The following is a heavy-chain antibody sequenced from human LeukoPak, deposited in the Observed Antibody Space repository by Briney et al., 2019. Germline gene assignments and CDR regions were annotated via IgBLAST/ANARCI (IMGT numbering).Heavy chain of an antibody. CDR3: TIYVWGSYRSHPADDAFDI. J-gene: IGHJ3*02. CDR1: GYTFTGYY. V-gene: IGHV1-2*02. Sequence: ASVKVSCKASGYTFTGYYTHWVRQAPGQGLEWMGWINPNSGGTNYAQKLQGRVTMTRDTSISTAYMELSRLRSDDTAVYYCTIYVWGSYRSHPADDAFDIWGQGTMVTVSS. CDR2: INPNSGGT. D-gene: IGHD3-16*02.